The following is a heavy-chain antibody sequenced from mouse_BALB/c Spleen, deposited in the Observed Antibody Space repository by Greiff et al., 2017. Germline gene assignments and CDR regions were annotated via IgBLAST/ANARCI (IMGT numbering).Heavy chain of an antibody. Sequence: EVKVVESGGGLVKPGGSLKLSCAASGFTFSSYAMSWVRQTPEKRLEWVASISSGGSTYYPDSVKGRFTISRDNARNILYLQMSSLRSEDTAMYYCARGLYYGSSYAMDYWGQGTSVTVSS. CDR1: GFTFSSYA. CDR3: ARGLYYGSSYAMDY. V-gene: IGHV5-6-5*01. CDR2: ISSGGST. J-gene: IGHJ4*01. D-gene: IGHD1-1*01.